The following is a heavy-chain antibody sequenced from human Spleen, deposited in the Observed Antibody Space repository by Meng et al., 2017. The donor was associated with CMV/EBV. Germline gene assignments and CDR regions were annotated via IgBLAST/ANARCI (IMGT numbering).Heavy chain of an antibody. Sequence: LSLTCAASGFIFSSFAMTWVRQAPGKGLEWVSTIHYHGNDYGDSVKGRFTVSRDDAKNMVYLQMNSLRDEDTAVYYCVKGRSLFDYWGRGTLVTVSS. CDR3: VKGRSLFDY. V-gene: IGHV3-23*03. CDR2: IHYHGN. J-gene: IGHJ4*02. CDR1: GFIFSSFA.